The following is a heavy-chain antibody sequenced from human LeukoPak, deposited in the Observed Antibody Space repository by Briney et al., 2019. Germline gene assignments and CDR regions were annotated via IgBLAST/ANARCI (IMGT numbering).Heavy chain of an antibody. CDR3: ARRYGSDWYGSVGY. CDR2: INHSGST. Sequence: PSETLSLTCAVYGGSFSGYYWSWIRQPPGKGLERIGEINHSGSTNYNPSLKSRVTISVDTSKNQFSLKLSSVTAADTAVYYCARRYGSDWYGSVGYWGQGTLVTVSS. D-gene: IGHD6-19*01. J-gene: IGHJ4*02. V-gene: IGHV4-34*01. CDR1: GGSFSGYY.